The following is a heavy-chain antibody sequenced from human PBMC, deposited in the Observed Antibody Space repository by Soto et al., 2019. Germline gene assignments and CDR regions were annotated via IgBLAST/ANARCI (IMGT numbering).Heavy chain of an antibody. D-gene: IGHD6-13*01. J-gene: IGHJ6*02. CDR1: GYTLTELS. CDR2: FDPEDGET. Sequence: ASVKVSCKVSGYTLTELSMHWVRQAPGKGLGWMGGFDPEDGETIYAQKFQGRVTMTEDTSTDTAYMELSSLRSEDTAVYYCATDLLFGYSSSRYGMDVWGQGTTVTVSS. CDR3: ATDLLFGYSSSRYGMDV. V-gene: IGHV1-24*01.